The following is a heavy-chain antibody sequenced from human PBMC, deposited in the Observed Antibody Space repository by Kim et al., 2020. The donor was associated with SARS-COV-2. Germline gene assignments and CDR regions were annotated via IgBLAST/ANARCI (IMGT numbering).Heavy chain of an antibody. V-gene: IGHV3-23*01. J-gene: IGHJ4*02. Sequence: APVQGRFTISRDNSKNTLYLQMNSLRAEDTAVYYCAKDRAYQLLTYCFDYWGQGTLVTVSS. CDR3: AKDRAYQLLTYCFDY. D-gene: IGHD2-2*01.